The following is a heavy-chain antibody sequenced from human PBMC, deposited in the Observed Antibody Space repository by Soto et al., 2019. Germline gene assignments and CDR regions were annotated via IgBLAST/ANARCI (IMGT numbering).Heavy chain of an antibody. CDR3: AGQRLYPGNRDYYGMGV. Sequence: PSETLSLTCTVSGGSVTSGGYYWSWIRQHPGKGLEWIGYFYYSGSTYYNPSLKRRGTISVAPAKNQLSLKLSSVTAADTAVYYCAGQRLYPGNRDYYGMGVWGQGTTVTVSS. V-gene: IGHV4-31*03. J-gene: IGHJ6*02. CDR2: FYYSGST. D-gene: IGHD6-25*01. CDR1: GGSVTSGGYY.